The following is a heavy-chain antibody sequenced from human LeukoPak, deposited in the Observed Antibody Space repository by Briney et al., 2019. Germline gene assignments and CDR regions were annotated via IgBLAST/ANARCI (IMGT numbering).Heavy chain of an antibody. CDR1: GFTFSSYA. J-gene: IGHJ1*01. CDR3: ARDVGSSGWYRYFQH. CDR2: ISGSGGST. Sequence: GGSLRLSCAASGFTFSSYAMSWVRQAPGKGLEWVSAISGSGGSTYYADSVKGRFTISRDNSKNTLYLQMNSLRAEDTAVYYCARDVGSSGWYRYFQHWGQGTLVTVSS. V-gene: IGHV3-23*01. D-gene: IGHD6-19*01.